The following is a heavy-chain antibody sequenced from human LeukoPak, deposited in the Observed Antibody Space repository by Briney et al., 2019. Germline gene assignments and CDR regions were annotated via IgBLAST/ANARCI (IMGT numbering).Heavy chain of an antibody. Sequence: PGGSLRLSCAASGFTFSTYWMSWVRQAPGKGLEWVANIRQDGGDNHYVDSVKGRFTISRDNARNSLSLQMNSLRAEDTTVYYCTKWSTSGSYYTEWGQGTLVIVSS. J-gene: IGHJ4*02. D-gene: IGHD3-10*01. CDR3: TKWSTSGSYYTE. CDR2: IRQDGGDN. V-gene: IGHV3-7*01. CDR1: GFTFSTYW.